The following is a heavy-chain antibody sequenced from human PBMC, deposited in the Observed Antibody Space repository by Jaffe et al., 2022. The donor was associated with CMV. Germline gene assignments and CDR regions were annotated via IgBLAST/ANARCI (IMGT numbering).Heavy chain of an antibody. J-gene: IGHJ4*02. CDR1: GFTFSNYA. CDR3: ATYGGSGRYYDN. V-gene: IGHV3-23*04. D-gene: IGHD6-25*01. Sequence: EVQLVESGGGLVQPGESLRLSCAASGFTFSNYAMNWVRQAPGKGLEWVSAISGITSNTYYADSVKGRFTISRDNSKNTLFLQLNSLRAEDTAIYYCATYGGSGRYYDNWGQGTLVTVSS. CDR2: ISGITSNT.